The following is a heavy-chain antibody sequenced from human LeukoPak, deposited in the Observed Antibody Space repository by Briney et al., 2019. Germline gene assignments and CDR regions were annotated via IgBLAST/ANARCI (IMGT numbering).Heavy chain of an antibody. CDR1: GGSFSGYY. V-gene: IGHV4-34*01. CDR2: INHSGST. Sequence: PSETLSLTCAVYGGSFSGYYWSWIRQPPGKGLEWIGEINHSGSTNYNPSLKSRVTISVGTSKNQFSLKLSSVTAADTAVYYCARVVAATLYNYYYMDVWGKGTTVTVSS. J-gene: IGHJ6*03. CDR3: ARVVAATLYNYYYMDV. D-gene: IGHD2-15*01.